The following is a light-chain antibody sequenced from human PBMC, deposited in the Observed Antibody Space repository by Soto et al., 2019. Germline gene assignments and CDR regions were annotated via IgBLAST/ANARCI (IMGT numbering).Light chain of an antibody. Sequence: SVLTQPASVSGSPGQSITISCTGTSSDVGGYNYVSWYQQHPGKAPKLMIYDVSNRPSGVSNRFSGSKSGNTASLTISGLQAEYEADYYCSSYTSSSTYVFGTGTKVTVL. V-gene: IGLV2-14*01. J-gene: IGLJ1*01. CDR2: DVS. CDR1: SSDVGGYNY. CDR3: SSYTSSSTYV.